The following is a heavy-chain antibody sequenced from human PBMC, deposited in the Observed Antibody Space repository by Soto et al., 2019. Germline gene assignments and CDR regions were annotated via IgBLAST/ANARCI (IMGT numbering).Heavy chain of an antibody. J-gene: IGHJ3*01. CDR1: GDSIRSSDDY. CDR2: IYYSGRT. V-gene: IGHV4-39*01. Sequence: QLQVQESGPGLVKPSETLSLTCTVAGDSIRSSDDYWGWVRQSPGKGLEWLGSIYYSGRTSYNPSLKSRVTISVDTSQNQVSLKLNSVTAADTAVYYCARHEGYGYGAPSGAFDVWGQGTMVTVSS. CDR3: ARHEGYGYGAPSGAFDV. D-gene: IGHD5-18*01.